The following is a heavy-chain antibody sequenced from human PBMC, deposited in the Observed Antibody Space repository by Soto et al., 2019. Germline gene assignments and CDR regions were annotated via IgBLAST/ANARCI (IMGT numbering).Heavy chain of an antibody. D-gene: IGHD3-3*01. J-gene: IGHJ6*02. CDR3: AAGLLDVTIFGWVIAHHSDGTDV. Sequence: SVKVSCKASGFTFTSSAVQWVRQARGQRLEWIGWIVVGSGNTNYAQKFQERVTITRDMSTSTAYMELSSLRSEDTAVYYCAAGLLDVTIFGWVIAHHSDGTDVWCQGTTLTVSS. CDR1: GFTFTSSA. CDR2: IVVGSGNT. V-gene: IGHV1-58*01.